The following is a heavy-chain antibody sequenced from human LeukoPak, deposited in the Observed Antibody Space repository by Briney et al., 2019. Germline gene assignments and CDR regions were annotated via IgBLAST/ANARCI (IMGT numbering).Heavy chain of an antibody. CDR3: AKEIYGDSTGGRFQH. V-gene: IGHV3-23*01. CDR2: MSGSGGST. CDR1: GFTFSSYE. D-gene: IGHD4-17*01. Sequence: GGSLRLSCAASGFTFSSYEMNWVRQAPGKGLEWVSVMSGSGGSTYYADSVKGRFTISRDNSENTLYLQMNSLRAEDTAVYYCAKEIYGDSTGGRFQHWGQGTLVTVSS. J-gene: IGHJ1*01.